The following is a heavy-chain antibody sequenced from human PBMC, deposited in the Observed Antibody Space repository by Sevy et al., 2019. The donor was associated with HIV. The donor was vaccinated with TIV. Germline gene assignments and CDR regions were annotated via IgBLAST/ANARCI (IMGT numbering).Heavy chain of an antibody. V-gene: IGHV3-72*01. CDR2: IRNRPNSYTT. Sequence: GGCLRLSCAASGFTFSDHYVDWVRQAPGKGLEWVGRIRNRPNSYTTEYAASVKGRFTISRDDSRKLVYLQMNSLKTQDSAVYYSVRGPNCGVGGCQQSSPYCLDVWGKGATVTVSS. J-gene: IGHJ6*03. CDR1: GFTFSDHY. D-gene: IGHD2-15*01. CDR3: VRGPNCGVGGCQQSSPYCLDV.